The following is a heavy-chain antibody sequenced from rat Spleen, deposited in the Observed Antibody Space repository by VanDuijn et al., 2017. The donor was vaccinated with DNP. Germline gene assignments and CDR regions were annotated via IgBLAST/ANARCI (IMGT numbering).Heavy chain of an antibody. D-gene: IGHD1-2*01. V-gene: IGHV5-7*01. Sequence: EVQLVESGGGLVQPGRSLKLACVGSGFTFSDYNMAWVRQAPKKGLEWVATISYDGSDPSYRDSVKGRFAVSRDNAENTVYLQMSRLRSEDTATYYCASWAPIAPLSTSNYWGQGVMVTVSS. CDR3: ASWAPIAPLSTSNY. J-gene: IGHJ2*01. CDR2: ISYDGSDP. CDR1: GFTFSDYN.